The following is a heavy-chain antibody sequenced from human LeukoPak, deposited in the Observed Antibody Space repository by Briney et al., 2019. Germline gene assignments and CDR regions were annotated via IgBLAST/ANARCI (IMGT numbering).Heavy chain of an antibody. CDR3: ARTLFLRYDDSIGP. D-gene: IGHD3-22*01. J-gene: IGHJ5*02. CDR1: GFTFSTYE. Sequence: GGSLRLSCVGSGFTFSTYEMNWVRQAPGKGLEWLSFISRGGFEIHYAASVEGRFTISRDNAKNSLYLQMNSLRAEDTAVYYCARTLFLRYDDSIGPWGQGTLVTVSS. V-gene: IGHV3-48*03. CDR2: ISRGGFEI.